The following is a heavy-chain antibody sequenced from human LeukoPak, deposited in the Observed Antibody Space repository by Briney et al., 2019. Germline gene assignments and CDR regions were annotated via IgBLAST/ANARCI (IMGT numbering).Heavy chain of an antibody. CDR1: GFTFSSYG. J-gene: IGHJ4*02. Sequence: PGGSLRLSCAASGFTFSSYGMHWVRQAPGKGLEWVAVIWYGGSNKYYADSVKGRFTISRDNSKNTLYLQMNSLRAEDTAVYYCARGSGYSGYIDYWGQGTLVTVSS. V-gene: IGHV3-33*08. CDR3: ARGSGYSGYIDY. D-gene: IGHD5-12*01. CDR2: IWYGGSNK.